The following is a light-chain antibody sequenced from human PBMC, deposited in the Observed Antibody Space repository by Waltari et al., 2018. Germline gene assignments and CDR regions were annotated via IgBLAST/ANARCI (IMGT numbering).Light chain of an antibody. CDR2: GAS. Sequence: EIVMTQSPATLSVSPGERATPSCRASQSVSSNLAWYQQKPGQAPRLLIYGASTRATGIPARFSGSGSGTEFTLTISSLQSEDFEVYYCQQYNNWPPYTFGQGTKLEIK. CDR1: QSVSSN. J-gene: IGKJ2*01. V-gene: IGKV3-15*01. CDR3: QQYNNWPPYT.